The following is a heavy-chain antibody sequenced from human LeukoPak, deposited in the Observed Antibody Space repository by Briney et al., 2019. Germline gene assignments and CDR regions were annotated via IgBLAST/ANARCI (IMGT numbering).Heavy chain of an antibody. D-gene: IGHD3-10*01. CDR1: GGSFSGYY. CDR2: IDHRGST. CDR3: ARGRGTYYYGSGSYYWFDP. Sequence: PSETLSLTCAVYGGSFSGYYWSWIRQPPGKGLEWIGEIDHRGSTNYNPSLKSRVTISVDTSKNQFSLKLSSVTAADTAVYYCARGRGTYYYGSGSYYWFDPWGQGTLVTVSS. J-gene: IGHJ5*02. V-gene: IGHV4-34*01.